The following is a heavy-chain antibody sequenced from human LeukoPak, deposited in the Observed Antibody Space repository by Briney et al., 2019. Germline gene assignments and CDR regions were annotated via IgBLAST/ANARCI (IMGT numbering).Heavy chain of an antibody. D-gene: IGHD1-26*01. CDR3: AKGGGSYFRRVTYYYYYMDV. V-gene: IGHV3-23*01. Sequence: PGGSLRLSCAASEFSFGSYAMSWVRQAPGKGLQWVSGISGSGDSTYYADSVNGRFTISRENSKNTLYLQMISLRAEDTAVYYSAKGGGSYFRRVTYYYYYMDVWGKGTTVTVSS. CDR2: ISGSGDST. J-gene: IGHJ6*03. CDR1: EFSFGSYA.